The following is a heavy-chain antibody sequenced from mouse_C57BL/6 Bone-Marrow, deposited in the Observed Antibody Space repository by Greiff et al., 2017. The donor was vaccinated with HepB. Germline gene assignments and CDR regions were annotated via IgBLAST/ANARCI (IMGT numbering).Heavy chain of an antibody. D-gene: IGHD2-3*01. J-gene: IGHJ3*01. Sequence: VQLQQPRAELVKPGASVKLSCKASGYTFTSYWMHWVKQRPGQGLEWIGMIHPNSGSTNYNEKFKSKATLTVDKSSSTAYMQLSSLTSEDSAVYYCARIRWLLSWFAYWGQGTLVTVSA. CDR3: ARIRWLLSWFAY. CDR1: GYTFTSYW. V-gene: IGHV1-64*01. CDR2: IHPNSGST.